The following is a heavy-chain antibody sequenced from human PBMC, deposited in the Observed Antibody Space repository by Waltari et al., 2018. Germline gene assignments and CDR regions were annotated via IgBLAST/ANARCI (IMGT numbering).Heavy chain of an antibody. CDR2: IYTSGST. J-gene: IGHJ4*02. Sequence: QVQLQESGPGLVKPSQTLSLTCTVPGGSISSGSYYWSWIRQPAGKGLEWIGYIYTSGSTNYNPSLKSRVTISVDTSKNQFSLKLSSVTAADTAVYYCARAEVAATEYYFDYWGQGTLVTVSS. CDR3: ARAEVAATEYYFDY. V-gene: IGHV4-61*09. CDR1: GGSISSGSYY. D-gene: IGHD2-15*01.